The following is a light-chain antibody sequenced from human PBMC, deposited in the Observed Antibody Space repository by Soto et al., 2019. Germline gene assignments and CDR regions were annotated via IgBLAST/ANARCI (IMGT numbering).Light chain of an antibody. J-gene: IGKJ5*01. Sequence: DIQMTQSPSSLSASVGDRVNMTCRASRSISRYLSWYQQKPGKAPNLLIYAASSLQSGVPSRFSGAGSGTDFTLTISSLQPEDFATYYCQQSYSTPAFGQGTRLEIK. CDR3: QQSYSTPA. V-gene: IGKV1-39*01. CDR1: RSISRY. CDR2: AAS.